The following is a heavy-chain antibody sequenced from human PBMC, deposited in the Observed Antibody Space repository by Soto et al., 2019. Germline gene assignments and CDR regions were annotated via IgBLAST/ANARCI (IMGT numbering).Heavy chain of an antibody. V-gene: IGHV5-51*01. J-gene: IGHJ6*03. Sequence: GESLKISCKGSGYSFTSYWIGWVRQMPGKGLEWMGSIYPGDSDTRYSPSVQGQVTISADKSIRPAYLQWSSLKASDTAMYYCARRYSGGYSRGYYYYYMDVWGKGTTVTVSS. CDR1: GYSFTSYW. CDR2: IYPGDSDT. CDR3: ARRYSGGYSRGYYYYYMDV. D-gene: IGHD3-22*01.